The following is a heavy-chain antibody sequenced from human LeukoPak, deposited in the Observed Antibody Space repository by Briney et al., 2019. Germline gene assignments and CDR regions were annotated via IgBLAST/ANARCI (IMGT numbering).Heavy chain of an antibody. CDR2: IIEDGSKK. CDR3: ARRRYGTGMDV. Sequence: RGSLRLSCTASGFIFSNYYMGWVRQAPGKGLEWVANIIEDGSKKYYVDSVEGRFTISRDNAKNSVYLQMNSLRAEDTGLYYCARRRYGTGMDVWGRGTTVTVSS. J-gene: IGHJ6*02. CDR1: GFIFSNYY. D-gene: IGHD3-10*01. V-gene: IGHV3-7*01.